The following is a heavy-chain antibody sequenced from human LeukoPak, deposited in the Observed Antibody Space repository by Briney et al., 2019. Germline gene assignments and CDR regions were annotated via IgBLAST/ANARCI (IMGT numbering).Heavy chain of an antibody. V-gene: IGHV1-2*02. Sequence: ASVKVSCKASGYTFTGYYMHWVRQAPGQGLEWMGWINPDSGGTNYAQKFQGRVTMTRDTSISTAYMELSRLRSDDTAVYYCASEMVRGASYYFDYWGQGTLVTVSS. CDR1: GYTFTGYY. J-gene: IGHJ4*02. D-gene: IGHD3-10*01. CDR2: INPDSGGT. CDR3: ASEMVRGASYYFDY.